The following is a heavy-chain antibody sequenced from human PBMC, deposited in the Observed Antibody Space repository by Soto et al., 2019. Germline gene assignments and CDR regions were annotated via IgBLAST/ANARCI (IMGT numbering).Heavy chain of an antibody. Sequence: QAQLVQSGAEVKKPGASANISCKASGYTFTRYNIHWVRQAPGQGLEWMGINDTRGGSTDYTQRFQGRVTMTRDTSTGTVYMALSSLGSEDTAVYYCARDLPRDLVRGSFDIWGQGTMVTVSS. V-gene: IGHV1-46*01. CDR2: NDTRGGST. D-gene: IGHD3-10*01. CDR1: GYTFTRYN. J-gene: IGHJ3*02. CDR3: ARDLPRDLVRGSFDI.